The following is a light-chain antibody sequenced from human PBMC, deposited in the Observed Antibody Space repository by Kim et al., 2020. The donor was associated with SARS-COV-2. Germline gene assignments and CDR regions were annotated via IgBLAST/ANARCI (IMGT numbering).Light chain of an antibody. CDR2: EDN. J-gene: IGLJ2*01. CDR1: SGSIASNY. V-gene: IGLV6-57*03. CDR3: QSYDSSNQV. Sequence: GKTVTISCTRSSGSIASNYVQWYQQRPGSAPTTVIYEDNHRPSGVPDRFSGSIESSSNSASLTISGLKTEDEADYYCQSYDSSNQVFGGGTQLTVL.